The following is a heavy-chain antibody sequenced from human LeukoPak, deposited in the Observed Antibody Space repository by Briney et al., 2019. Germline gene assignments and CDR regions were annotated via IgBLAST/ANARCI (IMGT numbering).Heavy chain of an antibody. Sequence: PGGSLRLSRAASGFTFSDYYMSWIRQAPGKGLEWVSYISSSSSYTNYAGSVKGRFTISRDNAKNSLYLQMNSLRAEDTAVYYCARVPRKVVTAIIGVYYFDYWGQGTLVTVSS. CDR3: ARVPRKVVTAIIGVYYFDY. CDR1: GFTFSDYY. D-gene: IGHD2-21*02. V-gene: IGHV3-11*05. CDR2: ISSSSSYT. J-gene: IGHJ4*02.